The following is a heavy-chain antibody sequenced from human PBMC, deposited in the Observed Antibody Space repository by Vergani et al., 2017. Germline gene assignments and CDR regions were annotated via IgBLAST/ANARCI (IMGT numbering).Heavy chain of an antibody. V-gene: IGHV1-69*02. J-gene: IGHJ4*02. CDR1: GGTFSSYT. CDR2: IIPILGIA. D-gene: IGHD3-22*01. CDR3: ASPGGVYDSIGYCFDY. Sequence: QVQLVQSGAEVKKPGSSVKVSCKASGGTFSSYTISWVRQAPGQGLEWMGRIIPILGIANYAQKFQGRVTITADKSTSTAYMELSSLRSEDTAVYYCASPGGVYDSIGYCFDYWGQGTLVTVSS.